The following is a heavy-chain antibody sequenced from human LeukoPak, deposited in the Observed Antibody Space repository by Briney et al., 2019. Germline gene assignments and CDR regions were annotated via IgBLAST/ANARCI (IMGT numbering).Heavy chain of an antibody. Sequence: PGGSLRLSCAASGFTFTTYWMGWVRQAPGKGLEWVANINQDGSEKYYVDSVKGRFTISRDNAKNSLYLQMNSLGAEDAAVYYCARDRVLRFLEWLDTYYYYYMDVWGKGTTVTVSS. CDR1: GFTFTTYW. J-gene: IGHJ6*03. CDR3: ARDRVLRFLEWLDTYYYYYMDV. D-gene: IGHD3-3*01. V-gene: IGHV3-7*01. CDR2: INQDGSEK.